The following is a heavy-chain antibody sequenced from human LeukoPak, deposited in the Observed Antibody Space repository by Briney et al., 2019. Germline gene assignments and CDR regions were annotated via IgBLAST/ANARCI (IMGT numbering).Heavy chain of an antibody. J-gene: IGHJ4*02. CDR1: GFTFSSYS. Sequence: GGSLRLSCAASGFTFSSYSMNWVRQAPGKGLEWVSYISSASGSIYYADSVKGRFTISRDNAKNSLFLQMNSLRAEDTAVYYCARLPAYCSSTRCYYDYWGQGTLVTVSS. CDR3: ARLPAYCSSTRCYYDY. V-gene: IGHV3-48*04. CDR2: ISSASGSI. D-gene: IGHD2-2*01.